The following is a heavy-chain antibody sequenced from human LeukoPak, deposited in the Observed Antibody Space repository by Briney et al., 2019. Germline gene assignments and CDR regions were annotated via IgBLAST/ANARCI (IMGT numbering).Heavy chain of an antibody. Sequence: GASVKVSCKASGYTFNRYGVNWVRQAPGQGLEWMGWIGTYNGNTNLAQKFKGRVTMTTDTATSTAYMELKSLRLDDTAVYYCAKDRVGAPPGDWEYLGASNCFDIWGQGTKVSVSS. CDR3: AKDRVGAPPGDWEYLGASNCFDI. D-gene: IGHD3-16*01. J-gene: IGHJ3*02. CDR1: GYTFNRYG. CDR2: IGTYNGNT. V-gene: IGHV1-18*01.